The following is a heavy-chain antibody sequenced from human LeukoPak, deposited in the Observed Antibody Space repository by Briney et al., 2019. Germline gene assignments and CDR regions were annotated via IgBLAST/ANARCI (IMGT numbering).Heavy chain of an antibody. J-gene: IGHJ4*02. CDR2: INPSSGGT. V-gene: IGHV1-2*06. Sequence: ASVKVSCKASGYTFTGYYMHWVRQAPGQGLEWMGRINPSSGGTNYAQKFQGRVTMTRDTSISTAYMEPSRLRSDDTAVYYCARERKYYYDSSGPLGDWGQGTLVTVSS. D-gene: IGHD3-22*01. CDR3: ARERKYYYDSSGPLGD. CDR1: GYTFTGYY.